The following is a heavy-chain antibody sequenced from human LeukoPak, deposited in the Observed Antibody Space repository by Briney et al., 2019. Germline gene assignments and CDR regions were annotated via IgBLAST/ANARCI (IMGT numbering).Heavy chain of an antibody. CDR3: ARVSYQEGVDY. Sequence: SETLSLTCTVSGGSISSYYWSWIRQPAGKGLEWIGRISPSGSTNHNPSLTSRVTISVDTSKNQFSLKLNFVTAADTAVYYCARVSYQEGVDYWGQGTLVTVSS. CDR2: ISPSGST. D-gene: IGHD2-2*01. J-gene: IGHJ4*02. CDR1: GGSISSYY. V-gene: IGHV4-4*07.